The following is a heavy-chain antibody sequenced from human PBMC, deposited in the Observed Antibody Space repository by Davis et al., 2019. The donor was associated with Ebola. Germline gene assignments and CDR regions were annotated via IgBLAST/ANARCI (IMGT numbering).Heavy chain of an antibody. Sequence: GESLKISCAASGFTFSGSAMHWVRQASGKGLEWVGRIRSKANSYATAYAASVKGRFTISRDDSKNTLYLQMNSLTTEDTAVYYCSTDGCISTSCQNGDFDYWGQGTLVTVSS. CDR1: GFTFSGSA. D-gene: IGHD2-2*01. J-gene: IGHJ4*02. CDR2: IRSKANSYAT. V-gene: IGHV3-73*01. CDR3: STDGCISTSCQNGDFDY.